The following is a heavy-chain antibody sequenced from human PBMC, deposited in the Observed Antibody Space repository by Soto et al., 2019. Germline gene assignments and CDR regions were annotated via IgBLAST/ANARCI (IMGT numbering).Heavy chain of an antibody. J-gene: IGHJ4*02. Sequence: QLQLQESGPGLVKPSETLSLTCTVSGGSISSSSYYWGWIRQPPGKGLEWIGSIYYSGSTYYNPSLKSRVTISVDTSKNQFSLKLSSVTAADTAVYYCASFPVTAVAGPDQDNFDYWGQGTLVTVSS. D-gene: IGHD6-19*01. CDR1: GGSISSSSYY. CDR3: ASFPVTAVAGPDQDNFDY. CDR2: IYYSGST. V-gene: IGHV4-39*01.